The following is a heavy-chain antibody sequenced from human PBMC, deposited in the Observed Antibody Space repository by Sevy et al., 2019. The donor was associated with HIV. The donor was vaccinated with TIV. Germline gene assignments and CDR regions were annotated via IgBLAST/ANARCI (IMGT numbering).Heavy chain of an antibody. V-gene: IGHV4-59*01. J-gene: IGHJ5*02. CDR2: IHYTGNT. CDR3: ARAPPVRSGDDSLNWFAP. CDR1: GGSISAYY. D-gene: IGHD5-12*01. Sequence: SETLSLTCTVSGGSISAYYWSWIRQPPGKGLEWIGYIHYTGNTKYNPSLESRVTISVDTSKNQFSLKLSSVTAADTAICYCARAPPVRSGDDSLNWFAPWGQGTLVTVSS.